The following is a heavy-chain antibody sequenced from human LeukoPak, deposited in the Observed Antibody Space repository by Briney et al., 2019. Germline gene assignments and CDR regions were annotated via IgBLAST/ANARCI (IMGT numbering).Heavy chain of an antibody. J-gene: IGHJ4*02. Sequence: GGSLRLSCAASGFTFSDYFMSWIRQAPGKGLEWVSYISSSGSTIYYADSVKGRFTISRDNAKNSLYLRMNSLRAEDTAVYYCARGGYYYDSSGYYDPTTAVQSLDYWGQGTLVTVSS. D-gene: IGHD3-22*01. CDR1: GFTFSDYF. CDR3: ARGGYYYDSSGYYDPTTAVQSLDY. V-gene: IGHV3-11*01. CDR2: ISSSGSTI.